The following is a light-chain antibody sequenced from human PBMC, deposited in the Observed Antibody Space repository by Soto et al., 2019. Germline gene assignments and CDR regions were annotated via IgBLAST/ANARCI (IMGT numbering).Light chain of an antibody. Sequence: DIVMTQSPLSLPVTPGEPASISCRSSQSLLHSNGYNYLDWYLQRPGQSPQLLIYLGSNRASGVSDXXSGSGSGTDFTLKISSVEAEDVGVYYCMQALQTPPTFGQGTKLEIK. CDR1: QSLLHSNGYNY. CDR3: MQALQTPPT. V-gene: IGKV2-28*01. CDR2: LGS. J-gene: IGKJ2*01.